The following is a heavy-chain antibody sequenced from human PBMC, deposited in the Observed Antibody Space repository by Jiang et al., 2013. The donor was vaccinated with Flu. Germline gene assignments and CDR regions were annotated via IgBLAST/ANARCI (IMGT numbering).Heavy chain of an antibody. Sequence: VKPTQTLTLTCTVSGFSLSDPTMGVGWIRQPPGKALQLLAHIFSKDEKSYSTSLRRRLTISKDTSKSLVVLTMTTLDRADIATYYCARMRYECGGDCYWTFDFWGQGPWSPSPQ. J-gene: IGHJ4*02. D-gene: IGHD2-21*02. CDR3: ARMRYECGGDCYWTFDF. CDR2: IFSKDEK. CDR1: GFSLSDPTMG. V-gene: IGHV2-26*01.